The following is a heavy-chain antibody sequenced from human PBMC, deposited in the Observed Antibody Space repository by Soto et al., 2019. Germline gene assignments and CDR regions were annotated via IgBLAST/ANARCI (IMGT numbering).Heavy chain of an antibody. V-gene: IGHV3-30-3*01. CDR2: ISYDGSNK. CDR3: ARDRAYYYDSSGYSAFDI. J-gene: IGHJ3*02. D-gene: IGHD3-22*01. CDR1: GFTFSSYA. Sequence: QVQLVESGGGVGQPGRSLRLSCAASGFTFSSYAMHWVRQAPGKGLEWVAVISYDGSNKYYADSVKGRFTISRDNSKNTLYLQMSSLRAEDTAVYYCARDRAYYYDSSGYSAFDIWGQGTMVTVSS.